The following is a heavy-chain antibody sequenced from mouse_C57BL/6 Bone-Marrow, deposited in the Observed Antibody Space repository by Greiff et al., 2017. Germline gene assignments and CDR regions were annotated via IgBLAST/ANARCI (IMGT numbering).Heavy chain of an antibody. V-gene: IGHV1-55*01. D-gene: IGHD2-4*01. CDR2: IYPGSGST. CDR1: GYTFTSYW. Sequence: QVQLQQPGAELVKPGASVKMSCKASGYTFTSYWITWVKQRPGQGLEWIGDIYPGSGSTNYNEKFKSKATLTVDTSSSTAYMQLSSLTSEDSAVYYCARGDYDYGWFAYWGQGTLVTVSA. CDR3: ARGDYDYGWFAY. J-gene: IGHJ3*01.